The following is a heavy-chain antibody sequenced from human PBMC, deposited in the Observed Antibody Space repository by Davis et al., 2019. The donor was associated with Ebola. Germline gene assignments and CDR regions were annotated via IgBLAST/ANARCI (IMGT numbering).Heavy chain of an antibody. D-gene: IGHD1-26*01. V-gene: IGHV3-73*01. CDR2: IRSKANSYAT. Sequence: GESLKISCAASGITFSGSAMHWVRQASGKGLEWVGRIRSKANSYATAYAASVKGRFTISRDDSKNTAYLQMNSLKTEDTAVYYCTLASGYVDYWGQGTLVTVSS. CDR1: GITFSGSA. CDR3: TLASGYVDY. J-gene: IGHJ4*02.